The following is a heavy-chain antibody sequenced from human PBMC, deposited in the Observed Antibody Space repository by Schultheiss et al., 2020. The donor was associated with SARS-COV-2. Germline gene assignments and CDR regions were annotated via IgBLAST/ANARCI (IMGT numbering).Heavy chain of an antibody. CDR1: GGSISSGGYS. CDR3: AREGYYGDYVDY. V-gene: IGHV4-61*08. Sequence: SETLSLTCAVSGGSISSGGYSWSWIRQPPGKGLEWIGYIYYSGSTNYNPSLKSRVTMSVDTSKNQSSLKLSSVTAADTAVYYCAREGYYGDYVDYWGQGTLVTVSS. D-gene: IGHD4-17*01. J-gene: IGHJ4*02. CDR2: IYYSGST.